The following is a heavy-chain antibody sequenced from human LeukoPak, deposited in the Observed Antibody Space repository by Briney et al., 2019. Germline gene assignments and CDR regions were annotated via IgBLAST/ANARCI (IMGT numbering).Heavy chain of an antibody. D-gene: IGHD5-18*01. CDR1: GGSISSYY. V-gene: IGHV4-59*08. CDR3: ARVDTAIYYGMDV. Sequence: SETLSLTCTVSGGSISSYYWSWIRQPPGKGLESIGYIYYSGSTNYNPSLKSRVTISVDTSKNQFSLKLSSVTAADTAVYYCARVDTAIYYGMDVWGQGTTVTVSS. CDR2: IYYSGST. J-gene: IGHJ6*02.